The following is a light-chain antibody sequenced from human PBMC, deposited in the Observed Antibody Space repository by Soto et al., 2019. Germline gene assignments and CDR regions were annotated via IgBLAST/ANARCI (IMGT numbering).Light chain of an antibody. Sequence: EIVLTQSPGTLSLSPGERATLSCRASQSVSNNYLAWYQQKPGQAPRLLIYGASNRATGIPDRFSGSGSGTDFIFTISRLEPEDFAVYYCQQYGSSGTFGQGPKVDIK. CDR1: QSVSNNY. CDR3: QQYGSSGT. J-gene: IGKJ1*01. V-gene: IGKV3-20*01. CDR2: GAS.